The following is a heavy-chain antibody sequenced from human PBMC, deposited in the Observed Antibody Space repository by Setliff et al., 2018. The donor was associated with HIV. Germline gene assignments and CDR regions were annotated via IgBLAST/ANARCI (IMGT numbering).Heavy chain of an antibody. D-gene: IGHD3-3*01. CDR3: VGLWRGLWTTSPGDQYYGMDV. CDR2: ITPFFRTP. Sequence: VASVKVSCKASGVNFNNYILSWVRQAPGEGLEWMGGITPFFRTPKYAQKFQGRVTISTDESTKTGYMELSSVTFADTAVYYCVGLWRGLWTTSPGDQYYGMDVWGQGTTVTVSS. CDR1: GVNFNNYI. V-gene: IGHV1-69*05. J-gene: IGHJ6*02.